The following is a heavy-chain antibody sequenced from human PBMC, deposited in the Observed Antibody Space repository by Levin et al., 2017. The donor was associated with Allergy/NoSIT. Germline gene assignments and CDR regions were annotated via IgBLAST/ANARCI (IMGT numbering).Heavy chain of an antibody. CDR3: ATSISYYDYAMDV. J-gene: IGHJ6*02. CDR2: IYNSATT. Sequence: SETLSLTCTVSGGSISSGNYYWGWIRQSPGKGLECIGSIYNSATTFYNPSLKSRVTISVDTSKNQFSLKLSSVTAADTAVYYCATSISYYDYAMDVWGQGTTVTVSS. D-gene: IGHD5-24*01. CDR1: GGSISSGNYY. V-gene: IGHV4-39*07.